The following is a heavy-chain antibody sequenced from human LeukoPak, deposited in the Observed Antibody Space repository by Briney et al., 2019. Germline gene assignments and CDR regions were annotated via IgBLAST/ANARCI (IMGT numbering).Heavy chain of an antibody. D-gene: IGHD3-22*01. CDR2: IGSSSNYI. J-gene: IGHJ1*01. Sequence: GGSLRLSCAASGFTFSSYSMNWVRQAPGKGLEWVSCIGSSSNYIYYGDSVKGRFTISRDNAKNSLYLQMNSLRAEDTAVYYCARDYYDSSGYYLKYFQHWGQGTLVTVSS. CDR3: ARDYYDSSGYYLKYFQH. CDR1: GFTFSSYS. V-gene: IGHV3-21*01.